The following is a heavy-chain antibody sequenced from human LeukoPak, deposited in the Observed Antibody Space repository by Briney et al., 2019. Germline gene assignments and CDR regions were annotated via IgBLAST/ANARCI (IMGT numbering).Heavy chain of an antibody. Sequence: SETLTLPCAVYGGLFTFYYGSWIREPPGKGLEWIGEISQTEHTNYNPSLKSRVTMSVETSKNQLSLILTTATAADTAVYYCARGRYSRDAGYWGEGTPATASS. CDR1: GGLFTFYY. J-gene: IGHJ4*02. D-gene: IGHD6-13*01. CDR3: ARGRYSRDAGY. V-gene: IGHV4-34*01. CDR2: ISQTEHT.